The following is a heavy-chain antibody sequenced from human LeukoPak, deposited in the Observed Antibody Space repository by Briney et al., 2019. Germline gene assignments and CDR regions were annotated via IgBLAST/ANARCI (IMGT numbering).Heavy chain of an antibody. V-gene: IGHV4-34*01. Sequence: PSETLSLTCAVYGGSFSGYYWSWIRQPPGKGLEWIGEINHSGSTNYNPSLKSRVTISVDRSKNQFSLKLSSVTAADTAVYYCARVRQQLVPAYFDYWGQGTLVTVSS. J-gene: IGHJ4*02. CDR3: ARVRQQLVPAYFDY. CDR1: GGSFSGYY. D-gene: IGHD6-13*01. CDR2: INHSGST.